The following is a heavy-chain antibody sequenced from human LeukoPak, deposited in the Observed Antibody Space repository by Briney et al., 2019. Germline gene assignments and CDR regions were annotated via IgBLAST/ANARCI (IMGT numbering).Heavy chain of an antibody. CDR3: ARDRNLEYSSSSGRFDP. CDR1: GYTFTSYY. J-gene: IGHJ5*02. CDR2: INPSGGST. Sequence: ALVKVSCKASGYTFTSYYMHLVRQAPGQGLEWMGLINPSGGSTNYAQKFQGRVTMTRHTSTSTVYMELSSLRPEDPAVYFCARDRNLEYSSSSGRFDPWGEGTLVTVSS. D-gene: IGHD6-6*01. V-gene: IGHV1-46*03.